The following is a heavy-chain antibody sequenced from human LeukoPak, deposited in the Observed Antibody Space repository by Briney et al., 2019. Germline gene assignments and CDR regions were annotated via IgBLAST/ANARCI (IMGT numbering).Heavy chain of an antibody. CDR1: GGTFSSYA. V-gene: IGHV1-69*01. CDR3: ARAMVRGVTPYNWFDP. Sequence: SVKVSCKASGGTFSSYAISWVRQAPGQGLEWMGGIIPIFGTANYAQKFQGRVTITADESTSTAYMELSSLRSEDTAVYYCARAMVRGVTPYNWFDPWGQGTLVTVSS. CDR2: IIPIFGTA. J-gene: IGHJ5*02. D-gene: IGHD3-10*01.